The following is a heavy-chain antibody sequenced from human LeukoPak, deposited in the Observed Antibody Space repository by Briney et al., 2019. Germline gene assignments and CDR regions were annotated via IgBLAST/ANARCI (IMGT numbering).Heavy chain of an antibody. V-gene: IGHV1-8*03. CDR1: GYTFTAFD. J-gene: IGHJ6*03. D-gene: IGHD2-2*02. CDR2: MNPNSGNT. CDR3: ARAAPGALHCNSTSCYTDAYYMDV. Sequence: ASVKVSCKASGYTFTAFDINWVRQATGQGLEWMGWMNPNSGNTGYAQKFQGKVTITRNTSISTAYMELNSLRSEDTAVYYCARAAPGALHCNSTSCYTDAYYMDVWDKGTTVTVSS.